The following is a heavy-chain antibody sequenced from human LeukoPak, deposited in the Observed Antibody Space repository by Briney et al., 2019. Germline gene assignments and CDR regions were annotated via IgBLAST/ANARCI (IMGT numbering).Heavy chain of an antibody. D-gene: IGHD3-22*01. CDR3: ARERWYYDDSSGYYDY. Sequence: PSETLSLTCTVSGGSISSGSYYWRWLRQPAGTGLEWIGRIYTSGSTNYNPSLKSRVTISVDTSKNQFSLKVSSATAADTAVYYCARERWYYDDSSGYYDYWGQGTLVTVSS. CDR2: IYTSGST. CDR1: GGSISSGSYY. V-gene: IGHV4-61*02. J-gene: IGHJ4*02.